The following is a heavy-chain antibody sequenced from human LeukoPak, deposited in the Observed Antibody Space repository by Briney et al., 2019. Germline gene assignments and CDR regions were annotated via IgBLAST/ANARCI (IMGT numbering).Heavy chain of an antibody. CDR1: GGTFISYA. D-gene: IGHD5-18*01. J-gene: IGHJ4*02. V-gene: IGHV1-69*13. CDR2: IIPIFGTA. CDR3: AXGXXYGXPVDY. Sequence: GASVKVSCKASGGTFISYAISWVRQAPGQGLEWMGGIIPIFGTANYAQRFQGRVTITADESTSTAYMELSSLRAEDTAVYYCAXGXXYGXPVDYWGQGTLVTVSS.